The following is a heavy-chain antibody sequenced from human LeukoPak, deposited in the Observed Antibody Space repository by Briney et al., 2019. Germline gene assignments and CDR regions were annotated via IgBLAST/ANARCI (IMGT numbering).Heavy chain of an antibody. D-gene: IGHD3-9*01. CDR3: AKGNELRYFDWPNYFDY. Sequence: PGGSLRLSCAASGFTFSSYGMHWVRQAPGKGLEWVAVISYDGSNKYYADSVKGRFTISRDNSKNTLYLQMNSLRAEDTAVYYCAKGNELRYFDWPNYFDYWGQGTLVTVSS. CDR1: GFTFSSYG. J-gene: IGHJ4*02. CDR2: ISYDGSNK. V-gene: IGHV3-30*18.